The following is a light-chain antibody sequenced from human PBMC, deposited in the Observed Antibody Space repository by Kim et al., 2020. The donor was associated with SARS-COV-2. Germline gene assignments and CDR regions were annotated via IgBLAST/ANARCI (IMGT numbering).Light chain of an antibody. CDR1: NIGSKR. J-gene: IGLJ2*01. V-gene: IGLV3-21*03. CDR3: QVWDSRSDHMI. CDR2: GDS. Sequence: APGTTARMTCGGNNIGSKRVYWYQHGPGLAPVLVVYGDSDRTSGIPERFSASISPNTATLTISRVEAGDEADYYCQVWDSRSDHMIFGGGTQLTVL.